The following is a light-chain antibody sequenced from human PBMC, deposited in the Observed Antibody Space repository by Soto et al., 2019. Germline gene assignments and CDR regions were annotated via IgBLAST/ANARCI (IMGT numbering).Light chain of an antibody. CDR2: GAS. V-gene: IGKV1-6*01. CDR1: QGIRSD. CDR3: LQDYNFPWA. Sequence: IQMTQSPSSLSASVGDRVTISCRASQGIRSDLAWYQQKPGKVPKLLIYGASKLESGVPSRFSGSGFGTDFALTISSLQPEDFATYYCLQDYNFPWAFGQGTKVEIK. J-gene: IGKJ1*01.